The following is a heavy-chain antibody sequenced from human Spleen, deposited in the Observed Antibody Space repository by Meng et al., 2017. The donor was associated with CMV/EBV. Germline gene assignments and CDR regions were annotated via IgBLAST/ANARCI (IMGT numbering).Heavy chain of an antibody. CDR3: ARASGYLDY. V-gene: IGHV3-74*01. J-gene: IGHJ4*02. CDR1: GFTFSSYW. D-gene: IGHD3-3*01. CDR2: INSDGSST. Sequence: LSFAASGFTFSSYWMHWVRQAPGKGLVWVSRINSDGSSTTYADSVKGRFTISRDNAKNTLYLQMNSLRAEDTAVYYCARASGYLDYWGQGTLVTVSS.